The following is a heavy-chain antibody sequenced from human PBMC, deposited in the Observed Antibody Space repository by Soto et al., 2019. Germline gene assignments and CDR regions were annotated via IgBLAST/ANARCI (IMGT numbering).Heavy chain of an antibody. J-gene: IGHJ4*02. CDR2: IYYSGST. Sequence: SETLSLTCTVSGGSISSGGYYWSWIRQHPGKGLEWIGYIYYSGSTYYNPSLKSRVTISVDTSKNQFSLKLSSVTAADTAVYYCARYYGSGSYQNRNFDYWGQGTLVTVSS. V-gene: IGHV4-31*03. CDR1: GGSISSGGYY. CDR3: ARYYGSGSYQNRNFDY. D-gene: IGHD3-10*01.